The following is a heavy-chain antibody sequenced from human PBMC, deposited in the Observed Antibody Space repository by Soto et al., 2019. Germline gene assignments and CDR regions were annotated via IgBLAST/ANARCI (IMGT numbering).Heavy chain of an antibody. Sequence: GGSLRLSCVASGFIFRSYSMHWVRQAPGKGLEWVALISSDGGTKYHADSVKGRFTISRDNSRNTISLQMNSLRADDTAVYYCARDGYCSGGNCLDGTDVWGKGTMVIVSS. CDR3: ARDGYCSGGNCLDGTDV. CDR1: GFIFRSYS. D-gene: IGHD2-15*01. J-gene: IGHJ6*04. V-gene: IGHV3-30-3*01. CDR2: ISSDGGTK.